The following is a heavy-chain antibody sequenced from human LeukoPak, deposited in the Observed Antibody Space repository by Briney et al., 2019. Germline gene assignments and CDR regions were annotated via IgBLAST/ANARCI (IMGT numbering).Heavy chain of an antibody. Sequence: SETLSLTCAVYGGSFSGYYWSWIRQPPGKGLEWIGEINHSGSTNYNPSLKSRVTISADTSKNQFSLKLSSVTAADTAVYYCARGGGIVVVNPPDYWGQGTLVTVSS. V-gene: IGHV4-34*01. CDR1: GGSFSGYY. CDR3: ARGGGIVVVNPPDY. J-gene: IGHJ4*02. D-gene: IGHD3-22*01. CDR2: INHSGST.